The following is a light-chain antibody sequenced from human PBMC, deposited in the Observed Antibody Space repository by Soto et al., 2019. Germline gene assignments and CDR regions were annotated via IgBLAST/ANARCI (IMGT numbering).Light chain of an antibody. V-gene: IGLV1-44*01. CDR1: GSNIRSNT. Sequence: QSVVTQPPSTSGTPGQRVTISCSGSGSNIRSNTVNWYQQLPRTAPKVVIHSNDQRPSGVPARFSGSKSGPSASLAISGLQSEDEADYYCEAWDDCLSGPVFGGGTKQTVL. CDR2: SND. J-gene: IGLJ2*01. CDR3: EAWDDCLSGPV.